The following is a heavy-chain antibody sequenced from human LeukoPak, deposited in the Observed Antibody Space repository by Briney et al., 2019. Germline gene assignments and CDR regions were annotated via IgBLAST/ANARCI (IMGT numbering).Heavy chain of an antibody. Sequence: PGGSLRLSCAASGFSVSNNYMIWVRQAPGKGLEWVSANSGSGDTTYYAASVKGRFTISRDNSKNTLYLQMNSLRAEDTAVYYCAKHLHYTSGSDSGMHVWGQGTTVTVSS. D-gene: IGHD6-19*01. CDR3: AKHLHYTSGSDSGMHV. V-gene: IGHV3-23*01. CDR1: GFSVSNNY. J-gene: IGHJ6*02. CDR2: NSGSGDTT.